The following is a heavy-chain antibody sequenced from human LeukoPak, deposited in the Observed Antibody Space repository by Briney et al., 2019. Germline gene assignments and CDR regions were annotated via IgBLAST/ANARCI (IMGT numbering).Heavy chain of an antibody. D-gene: IGHD2-15*01. CDR1: GASISSHY. Sequence: PSETLSLTCTVSGASISSHYWSWIRQPPGKGLEWIGRIYTRGSTNYNPSLKSRVTMSVDTSKNQFSLKLSSVTAADTAVYYCARGRYCSADICSGGDAFDIWGQGTMVSVSS. V-gene: IGHV4-4*07. CDR3: ARGRYCSADICSGGDAFDI. J-gene: IGHJ3*02. CDR2: IYTRGST.